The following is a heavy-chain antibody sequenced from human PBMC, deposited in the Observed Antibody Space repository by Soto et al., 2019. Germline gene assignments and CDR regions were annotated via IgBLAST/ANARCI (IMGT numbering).Heavy chain of an antibody. V-gene: IGHV4-4*02. CDR3: AIPTRAFCTPDI. CDR2: VHHSGRSGST. CDR1: SGSITNDDW. Sequence: PSETLSLTCAVSSGSITNDDWWTWVRQSPGKGLEWIGEVHHSGRSGSTNYNPSLRSRASISLDKSKTQVSLRLSSVTAADTAMYYCAIPTRAFCTPDIWGQGTRVTVSS. D-gene: IGHD2-2*01. J-gene: IGHJ3*02.